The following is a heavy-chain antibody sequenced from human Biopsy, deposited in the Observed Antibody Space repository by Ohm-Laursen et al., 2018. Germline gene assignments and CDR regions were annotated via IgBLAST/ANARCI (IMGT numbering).Heavy chain of an antibody. J-gene: IGHJ2*01. V-gene: IGHV4-31*01. CDR3: ARGVPHYDGSGFPLAGYWYFDL. CDR1: GGSIGGGEYY. Sequence: SLTCTVSGGSIGGGEYYWNWIRQHPGKGLGWIGLISYSGTTFYNPSLESLLTISIDTSKNHFSLNLRSVTAADTAVYYCARGVPHYDGSGFPLAGYWYFDLWGRGTLVTVSS. CDR2: ISYSGTT. D-gene: IGHD3-22*01.